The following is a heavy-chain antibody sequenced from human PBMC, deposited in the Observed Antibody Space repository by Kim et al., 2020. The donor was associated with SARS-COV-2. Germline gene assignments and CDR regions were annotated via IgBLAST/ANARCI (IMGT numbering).Heavy chain of an antibody. CDR3: ARDPTRSSGWPNWFDP. CDR2: ISSSNSYI. V-gene: IGHV3-21*01. J-gene: IGHJ5*02. D-gene: IGHD6-19*01. CDR1: GFSFSSYN. Sequence: GGSLRLSCAASGFSFSSYNMNWVRQAPGKGLEWVSSISSSNSYIYYADSVKGRFTISRDNAKNSLYLQMNSLKAEDTAVYYCARDPTRSSGWPNWFDPWGQGTLVTVSS.